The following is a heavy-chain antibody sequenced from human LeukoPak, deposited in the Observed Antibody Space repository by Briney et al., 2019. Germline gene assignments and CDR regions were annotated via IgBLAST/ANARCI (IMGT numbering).Heavy chain of an antibody. Sequence: PSETLSLTCTVSGGSISSYYWSWIRQPPGKGLEWIGYIYYSGSTNYNPSLKSRVTISVDTSKNQFSLKLSSVTAADTAVHYCAVSGYPSDYWGQGTLVTVSS. CDR1: GGSISSYY. V-gene: IGHV4-59*01. D-gene: IGHD3-22*01. CDR2: IYYSGST. CDR3: AVSGYPSDY. J-gene: IGHJ4*02.